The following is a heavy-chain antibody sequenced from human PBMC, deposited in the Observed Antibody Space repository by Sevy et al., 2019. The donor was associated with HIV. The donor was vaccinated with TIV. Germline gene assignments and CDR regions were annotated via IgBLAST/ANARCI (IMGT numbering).Heavy chain of an antibody. V-gene: IGHV3-66*01. CDR2: MYSDGST. CDR1: GFPVSSNY. Sequence: GSLRLSCAASGFPVSSNYMSWVRQAPGKGLGWVSVMYSDGSTYHADSVKGRFTISRDNSKNTLYLQMNSLRVEDTAVYYCARGKSGYGYGLDYWGQGTLVTVSS. J-gene: IGHJ4*02. CDR3: ARGKSGYGYGLDY. D-gene: IGHD5-18*01.